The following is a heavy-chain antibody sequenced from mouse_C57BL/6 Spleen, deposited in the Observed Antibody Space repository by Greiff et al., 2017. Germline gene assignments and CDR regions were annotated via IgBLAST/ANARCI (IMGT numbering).Heavy chain of an antibody. Sequence: EVQLQQSGPELVKPGASVKISCKASGYTFTDYYMNWVKQSHGKSLEWIGDINPNNGGTSYNQKFKGKATLTVDKSSSTAYMELRSLTSEDSAVYYCARGRSGYPYYAMDYWGQGTSVTVSS. CDR1: GYTFTDYY. V-gene: IGHV1-26*01. CDR2: INPNNGGT. D-gene: IGHD3-2*02. CDR3: ARGRSGYPYYAMDY. J-gene: IGHJ4*01.